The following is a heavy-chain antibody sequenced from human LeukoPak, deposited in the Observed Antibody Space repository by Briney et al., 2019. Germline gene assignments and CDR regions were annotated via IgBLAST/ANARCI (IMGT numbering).Heavy chain of an antibody. CDR3: AKEADIVSFDL. Sequence: ASVKVSCTASGYTFTGNHVHCVRQAPGQGLEWMGWIDTNSGGTKYAQKFQDRVTVTSDTSISTAYMELSGLRSDDTAVYFCAKEADIVSFDLWGRGTLVTVSS. CDR1: GYTFTGNH. CDR2: IDTNSGGT. J-gene: IGHJ2*01. V-gene: IGHV1-2*02. D-gene: IGHD2-15*01.